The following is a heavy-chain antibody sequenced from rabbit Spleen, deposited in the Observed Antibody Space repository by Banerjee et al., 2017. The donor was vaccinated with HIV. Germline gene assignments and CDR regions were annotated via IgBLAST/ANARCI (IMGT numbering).Heavy chain of an antibody. D-gene: IGHD2-1*01. CDR3: ARGFYTYDDYADFYGYYFNL. V-gene: IGHV1S40*01. CDR2: IYAGSSGVT. CDR1: GFSFSSSYY. Sequence: QSLEESGGDLVKPGASLTLTCKASGFSFSSSYYMCWVRQAPGKGLEWIACIYAGSSGVTYYASWAKGRFTISKTSSTTMTLQMTSLTAADTATYFCARGFYTYDDYADFYGYYFNLWGPGTLVTVS. J-gene: IGHJ4*01.